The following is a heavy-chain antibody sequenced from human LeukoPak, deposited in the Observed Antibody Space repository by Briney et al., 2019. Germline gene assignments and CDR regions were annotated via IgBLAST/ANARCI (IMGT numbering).Heavy chain of an antibody. CDR2: IYYSGST. J-gene: IGHJ3*02. CDR3: ARDMVMTTVTTSAFDI. V-gene: IGHV4-30-4*01. Sequence: PSETLSLTCTVSGGSISSGDYYWSWIRQPPGKGLEWIGYIYYSGSTYYNPSLKSRVTISVDKSKNQFSLKLSSVTAADTAVYYCARDMVMTTVTTSAFDIWGQGTMVTVSS. D-gene: IGHD4-17*01. CDR1: GGSISSGDYY.